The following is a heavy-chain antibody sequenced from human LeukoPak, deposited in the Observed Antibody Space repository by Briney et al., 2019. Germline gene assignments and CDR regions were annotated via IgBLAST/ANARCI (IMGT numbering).Heavy chain of an antibody. Sequence: PSGTLSLTCTVSGGSISSYYWSWIRQPAGKGLEWIGRIYTSGSTNYNPSLKSRVTMSVDTSKNQFSLKLSSVTAADTAVYYCARDRYYDYVWGSYRSEQHFDYWGQGTLVTVSS. V-gene: IGHV4-4*07. D-gene: IGHD3-16*02. J-gene: IGHJ4*02. CDR3: ARDRYYDYVWGSYRSEQHFDY. CDR1: GGSISSYY. CDR2: IYTSGST.